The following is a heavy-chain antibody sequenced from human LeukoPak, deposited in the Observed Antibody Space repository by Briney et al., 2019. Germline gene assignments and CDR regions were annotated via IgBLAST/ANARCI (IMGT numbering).Heavy chain of an antibody. V-gene: IGHV4-34*01. CDR3: ARRFGVGRGAHHRKENWFDP. D-gene: IGHD3-3*01. Sequence: PSETLSLTCAVYGGSFSGYYWSWIRQPPGKGLEWIGEINHSGSTNYNPSLKSRVTISVDTSKNQFSLKLSSVTAADTAVYYCARRFGVGRGAHHRKENWFDPWGQGTLVTVSS. CDR2: INHSGST. J-gene: IGHJ5*02. CDR1: GGSFSGYY.